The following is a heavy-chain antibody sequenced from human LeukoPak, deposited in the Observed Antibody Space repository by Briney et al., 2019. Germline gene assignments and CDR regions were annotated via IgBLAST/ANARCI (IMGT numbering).Heavy chain of an antibody. CDR3: ASLYYDSSGRLFDY. J-gene: IGHJ4*02. CDR2: ISSSGSTI. D-gene: IGHD3-22*01. CDR1: GFTFSSYE. V-gene: IGHV3-48*03. Sequence: GGSLRLSCAASGFTFSSYEMNWVRQAPGKGLEWVSYISSSGSTIYYADSVKGRFTISRDNAKNSLYLQMNSLRAEDTAVYYCASLYYDSSGRLFDYWGQGTQVTVSS.